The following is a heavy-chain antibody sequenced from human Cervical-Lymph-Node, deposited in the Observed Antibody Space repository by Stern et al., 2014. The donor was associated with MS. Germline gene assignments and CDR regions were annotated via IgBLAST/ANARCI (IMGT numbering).Heavy chain of an antibody. Sequence: MQLVESGAEVKKPGASVKISCKAPGYKFTNYYIHWMRQAPGKGPEWMGMINPSGDSTTYAQKFQGRVTMTRDTSTSTVYMELSRLRSEDAAVYYCASGRLGYWGQGTQVTVSS. J-gene: IGHJ4*02. CDR1: GYKFTNYY. V-gene: IGHV1-46*01. CDR3: ASGRLGY. CDR2: INPSGDST.